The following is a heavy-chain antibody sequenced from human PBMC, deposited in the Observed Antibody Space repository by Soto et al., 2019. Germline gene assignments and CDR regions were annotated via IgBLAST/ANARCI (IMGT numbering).Heavy chain of an antibody. CDR1: GFTFTYYS. CDR3: ARESGALTVTRYNWFDP. CDR2: ISGRGDTT. J-gene: IGHJ5*02. Sequence: GGALRLSCVASSGFTFTYYSMSWVRQAPGKGLEWVAHISGRGDTTYYADSVKGRFTISRDNSKNTLYLQMNSLRAEDTAVYYCARESGALTVTRYNWFDPWGQGTLVTVSS. V-gene: IGHV3-23*01. D-gene: IGHD4-4*01.